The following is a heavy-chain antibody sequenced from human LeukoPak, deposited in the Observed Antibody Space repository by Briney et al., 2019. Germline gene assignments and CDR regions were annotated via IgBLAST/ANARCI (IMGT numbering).Heavy chain of an antibody. V-gene: IGHV3-30-3*01. CDR3: ARDRTIYSSSWYWDY. J-gene: IGHJ4*02. CDR1: GFTSSSYA. Sequence: GGSLRLSCAASGFTSSSYAMHWVRQAPGKGLEWVAVISYDGSNKYYADSVKGRFTISRDNSKNTLYLQMNSLRAEDTAVYYCARDRTIYSSSWYWDYWGQGTLVTVSS. D-gene: IGHD6-13*01. CDR2: ISYDGSNK.